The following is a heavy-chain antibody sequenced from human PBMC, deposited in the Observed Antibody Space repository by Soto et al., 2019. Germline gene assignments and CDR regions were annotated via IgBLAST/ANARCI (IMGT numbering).Heavy chain of an antibody. V-gene: IGHV3-23*01. CDR3: AKISTGDTSNFQH. J-gene: IGHJ1*01. Sequence: PGGSLRLSCAASGFTFSNSAMAWVRQAPGKGLEWVSSLKFGPDRTYYADSVKGRFTISRDISKNTLYLQMDSLRAEDTTIYYCAKISTGDTSNFQHWGQGTLVTVSS. CDR2: LKFGPDRT. CDR1: GFTFSNSA. D-gene: IGHD3-16*01.